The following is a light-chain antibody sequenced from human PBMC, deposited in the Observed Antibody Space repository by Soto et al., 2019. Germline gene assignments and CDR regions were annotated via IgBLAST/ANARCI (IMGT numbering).Light chain of an antibody. Sequence: EIVMTQSPVTLSVSPGERATLSCRASESVSSSLAWYQQKPGQAPRLLIYGASTRAAGIPARFSGSGSGTEFTLTISSLQSEDSAVYYCQQYNNWLTFGQGTKVDIK. CDR1: ESVSSS. CDR3: QQYNNWLT. CDR2: GAS. J-gene: IGKJ1*01. V-gene: IGKV3-15*01.